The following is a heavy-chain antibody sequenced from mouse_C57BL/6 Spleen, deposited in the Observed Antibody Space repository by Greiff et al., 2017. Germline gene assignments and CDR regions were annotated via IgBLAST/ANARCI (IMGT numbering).Heavy chain of an antibody. CDR2: IYPRDGST. CDR3: ARTGFGNYGSSFYYFDY. V-gene: IGHV1-78*01. D-gene: IGHD1-1*01. Sequence: QVQLQQSDAELVKPGASVKISCKVSGYTFTDHTIHWMKQRPEQGLEWIGYIYPRDGSTKYNEKFKGKATLTADKSSSTAYMQLNSLTSEDSAVYFWARTGFGNYGSSFYYFDYWGQGTTLTVSS. CDR1: GYTFTDHT. J-gene: IGHJ2*01.